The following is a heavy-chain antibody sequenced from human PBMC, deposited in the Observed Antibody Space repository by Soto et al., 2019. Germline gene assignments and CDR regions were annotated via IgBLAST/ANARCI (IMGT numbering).Heavy chain of an antibody. V-gene: IGHV4-34*01. J-gene: IGHJ4*02. Sequence: QVQLQQWGAGLVKPSETLSLTCAVHGGFFSANCWMWMIQPPGKGLAGIGEIDNRGRTNYHQSRTSRVTVALDTSKGQGSLKLTSVTAADTDVYYCARQGVEATWGAINFWGQGTLVTVSS. D-gene: IGHD5-12*01. CDR2: IDNRGRT. CDR1: GGFFSANC. CDR3: ARQGVEATWGAINF.